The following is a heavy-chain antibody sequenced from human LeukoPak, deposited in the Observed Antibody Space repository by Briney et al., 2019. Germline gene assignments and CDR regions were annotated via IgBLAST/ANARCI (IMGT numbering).Heavy chain of an antibody. Sequence: GGSLRLSCAASGFTFGSYAMTWVRQAPGKGLEWVSVISGIGSATYYADSVKGRLTISRDNSKNTLYLQVNSLRAEDTAVYYCAKRAVTTFSSGFHYWGQGTLVTVSS. CDR3: AKRAVTTFSSGFHY. D-gene: IGHD4-17*01. CDR2: ISGIGSAT. CDR1: GFTFGSYA. V-gene: IGHV3-23*01. J-gene: IGHJ4*02.